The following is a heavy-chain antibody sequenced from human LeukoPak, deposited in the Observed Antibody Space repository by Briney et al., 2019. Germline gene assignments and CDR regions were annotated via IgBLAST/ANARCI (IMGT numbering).Heavy chain of an antibody. CDR3: ARGLVLATDDAFDI. CDR1: GGSIRSYF. CDR2: IWDTEIT. J-gene: IGHJ3*02. Sequence: SETLSLTCTASGGSIRSYFWSWLRQPPGKGLEWIGYIWDTEITDYNPSLKSRVTISLDTSKNHFSLKLRSVTAADTALYFCARGLVLATDDAFDIWGQGTLVTVSS. V-gene: IGHV4-59*01. D-gene: IGHD5-12*01.